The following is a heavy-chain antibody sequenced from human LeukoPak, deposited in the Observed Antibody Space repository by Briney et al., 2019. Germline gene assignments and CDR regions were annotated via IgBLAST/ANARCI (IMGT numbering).Heavy chain of an antibody. J-gene: IGHJ1*01. V-gene: IGHV3-23*01. D-gene: IGHD1-26*01. CDR3: AKDAVVGATGALGYFQH. CDR2: ISGSGGST. CDR1: GFSFPSYA. Sequence: GGSLRLPCAASGFSFPSYAMSWVRQAPGKGLEWVSGISGSGGSTYYADSVKGRFTISKDFSKSTLYLQINSLRAEDTAVYHCAKDAVVGATGALGYFQHWGLGTLVTVSS.